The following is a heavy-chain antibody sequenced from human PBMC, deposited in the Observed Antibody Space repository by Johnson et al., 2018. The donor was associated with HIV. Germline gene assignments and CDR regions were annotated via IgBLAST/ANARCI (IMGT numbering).Heavy chain of an antibody. V-gene: IGHV3-74*01. D-gene: IGHD5/OR15-5a*01. Sequence: EVQLVESGGGLVQPGGSLRLSCAASRFTFSSYWMHWVRQAPGKGLVWVSRINSDGSNTYCADSVKGRFTISRDNSKNTLYLQMDSLKAEDTAVYYCTKHNGNSLYWYAFDIWGQGTMVTVSS. J-gene: IGHJ3*02. CDR2: INSDGSNT. CDR1: RFTFSSYW. CDR3: TKHNGNSLYWYAFDI.